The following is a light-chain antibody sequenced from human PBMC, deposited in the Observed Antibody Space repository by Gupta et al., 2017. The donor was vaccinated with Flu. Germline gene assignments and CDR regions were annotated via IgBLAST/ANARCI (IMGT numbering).Light chain of an antibody. J-gene: IGKJ5*01. CDR2: KAS. V-gene: IGKV1-5*03. CDR1: QSISSW. CDR3: QQHNAYPIT. Sequence: DIHLTQSTSTLSASVGDRVTITCRASQSISSWLVWYQQKPGNAPKLLIYKASSLQSGVPSRFSGSGSGTEFTLTISSLQPDDFATYYCQQHNAYPITFGQGTRLEI.